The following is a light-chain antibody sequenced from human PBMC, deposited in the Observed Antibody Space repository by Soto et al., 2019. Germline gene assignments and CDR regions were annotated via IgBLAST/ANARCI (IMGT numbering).Light chain of an antibody. J-gene: IGLJ1*01. CDR2: DVN. CDR1: NSDVGINNY. Sequence: QSVLTQPASVSGSPGQSITISCTGTNSDVGINNYVSWYQQHPGKAPKLMIYDVNNRPSGVSSRFSGSKSGNTASLTISGLQADDDADYYCCSYTSSSTYVFGTGTKLTVL. V-gene: IGLV2-14*03. CDR3: CSYTSSSTYV.